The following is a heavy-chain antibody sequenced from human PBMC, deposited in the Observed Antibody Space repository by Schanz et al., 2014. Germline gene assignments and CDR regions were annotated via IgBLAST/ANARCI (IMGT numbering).Heavy chain of an antibody. D-gene: IGHD1-26*01. Sequence: QVQLVQSGAEVKTPGASVKVSCKASGYTFTRSGISWVRQAPGQGLEWMGWIGGSGGNTNFAQKFQGRVTMTTDTSTSTVYMELRSLTSDDSAVYYCARDRDQWDGNYLDYWGQGTLVTVSS. J-gene: IGHJ4*02. CDR2: IGGSGGNT. CDR1: GYTFTRSG. V-gene: IGHV1-18*01. CDR3: ARDRDQWDGNYLDY.